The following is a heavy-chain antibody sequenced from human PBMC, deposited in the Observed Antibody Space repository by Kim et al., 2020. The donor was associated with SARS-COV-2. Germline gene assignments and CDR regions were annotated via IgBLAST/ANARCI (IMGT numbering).Heavy chain of an antibody. Sequence: YEQKFQGRVTITADESTSTAYMELSSLRSEDTAVYYCAREVGSSWYYFDYWGQGTLVTVSS. J-gene: IGHJ4*02. CDR3: AREVGSSWYYFDY. V-gene: IGHV1-69*01. D-gene: IGHD6-13*01.